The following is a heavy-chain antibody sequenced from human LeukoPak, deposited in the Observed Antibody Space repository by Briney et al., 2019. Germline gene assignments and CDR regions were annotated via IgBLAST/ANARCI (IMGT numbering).Heavy chain of an antibody. V-gene: IGHV4-4*07. CDR1: GGSISSYY. CDR3: ARDSPRGWLLNWFDP. CDR2: IYTSGST. J-gene: IGHJ5*02. Sequence: SETLSLTCTVSGGSISSYYWSWIRQPAGKGLEWIGRIYTSGSTNYNPSLKSRVTMSVDTSKNQFSLKLSSVTAADTAVYYCARDSPRGWLLNWFDPWGQGTLVTVSS. D-gene: IGHD5-24*01.